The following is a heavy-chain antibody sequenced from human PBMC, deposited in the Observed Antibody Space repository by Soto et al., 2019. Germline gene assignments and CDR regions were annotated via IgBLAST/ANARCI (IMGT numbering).Heavy chain of an antibody. CDR2: ISSSSSTI. D-gene: IGHD6-13*01. Sequence: EVQLVESGGGLVQPGGSLRLSCAASGFTFSSYSMNWVRQAPGKGLEWVSYISSSSSTIYYADSVKGRFTISRDNAKNTLYLLMNSLRAEDTAVYYCARVGNYYYYYMDVWGKGTTVTVSS. CDR1: GFTFSSYS. CDR3: ARVGNYYYYYMDV. V-gene: IGHV3-48*01. J-gene: IGHJ6*03.